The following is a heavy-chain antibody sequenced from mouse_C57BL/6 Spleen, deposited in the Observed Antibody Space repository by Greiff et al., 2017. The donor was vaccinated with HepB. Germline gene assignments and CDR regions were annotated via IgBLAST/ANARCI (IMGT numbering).Heavy chain of an antibody. J-gene: IGHJ2*01. Sequence: VQLQQSGPELVKPGASVKISCKASGYTFTDYYMNWVKQSHGKSLEWIGDINPNNGGTSYNQKFKGKATLTVDKSSSTAYMELRSLTSEDSAVYYCARPTYDEDYWGQGTTLTVSS. CDR2: INPNNGGT. D-gene: IGHD2-12*01. CDR1: GYTFTDYY. CDR3: ARPTYDEDY. V-gene: IGHV1-26*01.